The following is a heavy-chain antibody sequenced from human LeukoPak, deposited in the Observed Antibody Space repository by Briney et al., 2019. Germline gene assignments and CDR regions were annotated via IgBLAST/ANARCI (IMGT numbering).Heavy chain of an antibody. CDR2: IYYSGST. CDR1: GGSFSAYY. J-gene: IGHJ3*02. V-gene: IGHV4-59*01. Sequence: SETLSLTCAVYGGSFSAYYWSWIRQPPGKGLEWIGYIYYSGSTNYNPSLKSRVTISVDTSKNQFSLKLSSVTAADTAVYYCARGSGSYYGPRDAFDIWGQGTMVTVSS. D-gene: IGHD1-26*01. CDR3: ARGSGSYYGPRDAFDI.